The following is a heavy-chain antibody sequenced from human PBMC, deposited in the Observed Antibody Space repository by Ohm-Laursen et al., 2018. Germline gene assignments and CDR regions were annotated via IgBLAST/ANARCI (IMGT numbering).Heavy chain of an antibody. CDR3: AREELESSGWAD. Sequence: SVKGRFTISRDNANNTLYLQMNSLRAEDTAVYYCAREELESSGWADWGQGTLVTVSS. V-gene: IGHV3-30*07. D-gene: IGHD6-19*01. J-gene: IGHJ4*02.